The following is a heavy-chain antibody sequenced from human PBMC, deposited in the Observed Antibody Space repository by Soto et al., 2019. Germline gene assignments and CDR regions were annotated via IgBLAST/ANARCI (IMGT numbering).Heavy chain of an antibody. CDR1: GFTFSVYG. CDR3: AKYTRSPPEDI. J-gene: IGHJ3*02. D-gene: IGHD6-13*01. CDR2: ISYDGTNK. V-gene: IGHV3-30*18. Sequence: LRLSCAASGFTFSVYGMHWVRQAPGKGLEWVAVISYDGTNKYYADSVKGRFTISRDNSKNTLYLQMNSLRPEDTAVYYCAKYTRSPPEDIWGQGTMVTVSS.